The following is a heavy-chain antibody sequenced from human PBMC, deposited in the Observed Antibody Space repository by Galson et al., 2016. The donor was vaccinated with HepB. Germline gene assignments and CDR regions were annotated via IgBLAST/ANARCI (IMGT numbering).Heavy chain of an antibody. V-gene: IGHV4-4*02. CDR2: IFHSGRV. Sequence: ETLSLTCAVSGVSISSSDWWSWVRQPPGQGLEWIGQIFHSGRVDYTPSLASRVTISIDTSNNHFSLRLTSVTAADTALYYCARQYWGGPSDYWGQGTLVIVSS. CDR3: ARQYWGGPSDY. J-gene: IGHJ4*02. CDR1: GVSISSSDW. D-gene: IGHD2/OR15-2a*01.